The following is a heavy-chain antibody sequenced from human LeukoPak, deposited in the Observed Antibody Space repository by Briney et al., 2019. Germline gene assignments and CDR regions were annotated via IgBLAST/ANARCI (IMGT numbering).Heavy chain of an antibody. CDR3: ARSPILTGYSPDY. J-gene: IGHJ4*02. CDR1: GGSISSSTYY. D-gene: IGHD3-9*01. CDR2: IYYRGIT. V-gene: IGHV4-39*02. Sequence: PSETLSLTCIVSGGSISSSTYYWAWIRQPPGKGLEWIGIIYYRGITFCNPSLKSRVTISVDTSKNHFSLNVTSVTAEDTAIYYCARSPILTGYSPDYWGQGTLVTVSS.